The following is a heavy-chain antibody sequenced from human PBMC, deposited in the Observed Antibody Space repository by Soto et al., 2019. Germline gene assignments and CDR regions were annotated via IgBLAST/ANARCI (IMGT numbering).Heavy chain of an antibody. D-gene: IGHD1-7*01. CDR3: EGESGENWSYEAY. J-gene: IGHJ4*02. V-gene: IGHV4-4*07. CDR2: ISTTGNT. Sequence: KTSETLSLTCTVSGYTITSFSCNLIRQSAGKVLEWIGRISTTGNTHYNPSLESRVTMSLDTSKNQFSLKLTSVTAADTAVYYCEGESGENWSYEAYWGQGTLVTVSS. CDR1: GYTITSFS.